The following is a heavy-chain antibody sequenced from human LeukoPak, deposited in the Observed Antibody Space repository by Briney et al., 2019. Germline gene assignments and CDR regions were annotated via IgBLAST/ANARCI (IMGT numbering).Heavy chain of an antibody. CDR3: ARTRNYYYDFDY. CDR1: GGSISSYY. V-gene: IGHV4-59*01. CDR2: IYYSGST. D-gene: IGHD3-22*01. Sequence: SETLSLTCTVSGGSISSYYWSWIRQPPGKGLAWIGYIYYSGSTNYNPSLKSRVTISVDTSKNQFSLKLSSVTAADTAVYYCARTRNYYYDFDYWGQGTLVTVSS. J-gene: IGHJ4*02.